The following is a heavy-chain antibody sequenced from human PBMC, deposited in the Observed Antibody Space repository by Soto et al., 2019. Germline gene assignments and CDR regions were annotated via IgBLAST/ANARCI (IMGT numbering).Heavy chain of an antibody. CDR2: INHSGST. CDR1: GLSFSGYY. V-gene: IGHV4-34*01. D-gene: IGHD3-22*01. J-gene: IGHJ4*02. CDR3: ATSYDSSGYYGY. Sequence: SETLSLTCAVYGLSFSGYYWSWIRQPPGKGLEWIGEINHSGSTNYNPSLKSRVTISVDTSKNQFSLKLSSVTAADTAVYYCATSYDSSGYYGYWGQGTLVTVSS.